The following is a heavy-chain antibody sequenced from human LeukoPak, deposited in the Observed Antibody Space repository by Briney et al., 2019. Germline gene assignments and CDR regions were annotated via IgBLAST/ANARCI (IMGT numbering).Heavy chain of an antibody. CDR2: IKQDGSAR. V-gene: IGHV3-7*01. J-gene: IGHJ4*02. Sequence: GGSPRLYCAASGFSLRSHWMSWVRQAPGKGLEWVANIKQDGSARYYVDSVKGRFTTSRDNAKNSMYLQMNSLRPEDTAVYYCARWDIRGTAHQLDYWGQGTLVTVSS. CDR1: GFSLRSHW. CDR3: ARWDIRGTAHQLDY. D-gene: IGHD5-12*01.